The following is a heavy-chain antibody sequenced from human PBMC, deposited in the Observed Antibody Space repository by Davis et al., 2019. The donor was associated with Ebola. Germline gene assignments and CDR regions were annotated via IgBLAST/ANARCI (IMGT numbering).Heavy chain of an antibody. J-gene: IGHJ4*02. D-gene: IGHD1-26*01. CDR2: ISSSSSYI. CDR3: AREGGGTIVGATKGSDY. CDR1: GFTFSSYS. Sequence: GESLKISCAASGFTFSSYSMNWVRQAPGKGLEWVSSISSSSSYIYYADSVKGRFTISRDNAKNSLYLQMNSLRAEDTAVYYCAREGGGTIVGATKGSDYWGQGTPVTVSS. V-gene: IGHV3-21*01.